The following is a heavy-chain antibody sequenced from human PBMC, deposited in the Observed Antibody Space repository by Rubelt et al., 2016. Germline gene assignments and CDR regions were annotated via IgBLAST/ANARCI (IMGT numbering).Heavy chain of an antibody. Sequence: QVQLVQSGAEVKKPGASVKVSCKASGYTFTSYGISWVRQAPGQGLEWMGWMSAYNGKTNYARKPQGRGHMTTDPPTSKACMELRSLRSDDTAVYYCAREVMAISDYWGQGTLVTVSS. J-gene: IGHJ4*02. CDR2: MSAYNGKT. V-gene: IGHV1-18*01. CDR3: AREVMAISDY. D-gene: IGHD2-21*01. CDR1: GYTFTSYG.